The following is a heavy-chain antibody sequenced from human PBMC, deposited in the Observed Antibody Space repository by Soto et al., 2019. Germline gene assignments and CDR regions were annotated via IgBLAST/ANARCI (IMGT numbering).Heavy chain of an antibody. CDR3: AREWGSRDGYNYYDY. V-gene: IGHV4-59*01. Sequence: PSETLSLTCTVSGGSISSDYWSWIRQPPGKGLEWIGYIYYSGSTNYNPSLKSRVTISVDTSKNQFSLKLSSVTAADTAVYYCAREWGSRDGYNYYDYWGQGTLVTVSS. CDR1: GGSISSDY. CDR2: IYYSGST. D-gene: IGHD5-12*01. J-gene: IGHJ4*02.